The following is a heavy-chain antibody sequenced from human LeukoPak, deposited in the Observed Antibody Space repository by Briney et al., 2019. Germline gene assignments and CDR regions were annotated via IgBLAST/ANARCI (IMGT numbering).Heavy chain of an antibody. J-gene: IGHJ4*02. Sequence: PGGSLRLSCAASGFTFNRHGMHWVGQAPGKGLEWVAFIRYDGYSKYYADSVQGRFTISRDSSKNSLSLQMNSLRPDDTAVYYCARDGPTTKFDYWGQGTLVTVSS. CDR3: ARDGPTTKFDY. CDR1: GFTFNRHG. V-gene: IGHV3-30*02. CDR2: IRYDGYSK. D-gene: IGHD1-1*01.